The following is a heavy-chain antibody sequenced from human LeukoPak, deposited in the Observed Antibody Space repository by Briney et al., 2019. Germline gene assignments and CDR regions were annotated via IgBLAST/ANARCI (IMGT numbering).Heavy chain of an antibody. CDR2: IYYSGST. CDR1: GGSISSNSYY. Sequence: PSETLTLTCTVSGGSISSNSYYWGWIRQPPGKGREWIGSIYYSGSTYYNPSLKSRVTIYVDPSKNQFSMKLSSVTAAHTSVYFCARLLSSGYFGRIFDNWGQGTLVTVSS. CDR3: ARLLSSGYFGRIFDN. V-gene: IGHV4-39*01. J-gene: IGHJ4*02. D-gene: IGHD3-22*01.